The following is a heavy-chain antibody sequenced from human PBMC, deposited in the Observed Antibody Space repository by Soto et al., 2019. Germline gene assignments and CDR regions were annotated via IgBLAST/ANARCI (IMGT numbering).Heavy chain of an antibody. CDR1: GGSISSSSYY. CDR3: ARFSGSRSFDN. CDR2: IYYSGST. V-gene: IGHV4-39*07. D-gene: IGHD3-10*01. J-gene: IGHJ4*02. Sequence: PSETLSLTCTVSGGSISSSSYYWGWIRQPPGKGLEWIGSIYYSGSTYYNPSLKSRVTMSVDTSKNQFSLKLSSVTAADTAVYYCARFSGSRSFDNWGQGTQVTVSS.